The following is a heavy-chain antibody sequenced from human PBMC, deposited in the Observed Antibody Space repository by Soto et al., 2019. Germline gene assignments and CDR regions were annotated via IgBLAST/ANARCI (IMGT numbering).Heavy chain of an antibody. CDR1: GGSISSSSYY. V-gene: IGHV4-39*01. CDR3: ARRGLFHVNAFDI. D-gene: IGHD3-22*01. J-gene: IGHJ3*02. CDR2: IYYSGST. Sequence: SETLSLTCTVSGGSISSSSYYWGWIRHPPGKGLEWIGSIYYSGSTYYNPSLKSRVTISVDTSKNQFSLKLSPVTAADTAVYYRARRGLFHVNAFDIWGQGTMVTVSS.